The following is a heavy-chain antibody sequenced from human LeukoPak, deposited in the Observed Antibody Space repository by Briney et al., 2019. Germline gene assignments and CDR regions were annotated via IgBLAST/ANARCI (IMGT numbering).Heavy chain of an antibody. CDR3: VRLFGGVITFDY. V-gene: IGHV3-21*01. Sequence: PGGSLRLSCAASGFAFSRYWMAWVRQAPGKGLEWVSSISSSSSYIYYADSVKGRFTISRDNAKNSLYLQMNSLRAEDTAVYYCVRLFGGVITFDYWGQEPWSPSPQ. J-gene: IGHJ5*01. CDR1: GFAFSRYW. CDR2: ISSSSSYI. D-gene: IGHD2-21*01.